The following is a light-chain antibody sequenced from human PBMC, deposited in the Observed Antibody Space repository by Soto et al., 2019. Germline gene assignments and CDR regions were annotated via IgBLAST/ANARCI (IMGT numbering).Light chain of an antibody. V-gene: IGKV4-1*01. CDR3: QQSYSTTPT. CDR2: WAS. Sequence: DIVMTQSPDSLAVSLGERATINCKSSHSVLYSSNNKNYLAWYQKKPGQPPKMLIYWASTRESGVPDRFSGSVSGTDFNLTLSRLQAEDVAVYDGQQSYSTTPTFCGLTKVDIK. J-gene: IGKJ4*01. CDR1: HSVLYSSNNKNY.